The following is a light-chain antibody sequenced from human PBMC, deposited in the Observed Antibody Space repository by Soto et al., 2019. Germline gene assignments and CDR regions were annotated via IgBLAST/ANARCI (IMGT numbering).Light chain of an antibody. J-gene: IGLJ2*01. V-gene: IGLV2-8*01. CDR1: SSDVGGYNY. CDR3: TSYAGSNNLI. Sequence: QSVLTQPPSASGSPGQSVTISCPGTSSDVGGYNYVSWYQQHPGKAPKLMIYEVSKRPSGVPDRFSGSKSGNTASLTVSGLQAEDEADYYCTSYAGSNNLIFGGGTKLTVL. CDR2: EVS.